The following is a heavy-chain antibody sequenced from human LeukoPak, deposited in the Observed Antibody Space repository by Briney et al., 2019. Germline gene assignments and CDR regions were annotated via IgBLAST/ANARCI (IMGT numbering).Heavy chain of an antibody. CDR2: ITEDGSGK. D-gene: IGHD6-19*01. Sequence: PGGSLRLSCAASGFTFSTYRMAWVRQAPGKGLEWVATITEDGSGKYHVDSVRGRFTVSRDNTNKLLFLQMNSLRADDTAVYHCAKARYSSGLDYWGQGTLVSVSS. CDR1: GFTFSTYR. J-gene: IGHJ4*02. CDR3: AKARYSSGLDY. V-gene: IGHV3-7*01.